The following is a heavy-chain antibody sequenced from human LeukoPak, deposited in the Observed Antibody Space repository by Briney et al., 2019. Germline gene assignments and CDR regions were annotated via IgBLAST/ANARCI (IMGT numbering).Heavy chain of an antibody. V-gene: IGHV4-39*07. CDR3: ATLVSTRYYFDY. CDR2: IYYSGGT. D-gene: IGHD5/OR15-5a*01. J-gene: IGHJ4*02. CDR1: GDSISSSSYY. Sequence: SETLSLTCTVSGDSISSSSYYWGWIRQPPGKGLECIGSIYYSGGTYYNPSLKSRVTISVDTSKNQFSLRLTSVTAADTAVYFCATLVSTRYYFDYWGQGTLVTVSS.